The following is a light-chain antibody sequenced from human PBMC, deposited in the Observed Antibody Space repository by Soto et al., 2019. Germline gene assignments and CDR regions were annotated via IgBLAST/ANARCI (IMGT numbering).Light chain of an antibody. J-gene: IGLJ2*01. Sequence: QSALTQPASVSGSPGQSITISCTGASSDVVGYYLVSWYQQYPGKAPKLIIYEGSRRPSGVSDRFSGSNSGNTASLTISGLQAEDEADYYCCSYAGSATLDVVFGGGPKLTVL. V-gene: IGLV2-23*01. CDR1: SSDVVGYYL. CDR2: EGS. CDR3: CSYAGSATLDVV.